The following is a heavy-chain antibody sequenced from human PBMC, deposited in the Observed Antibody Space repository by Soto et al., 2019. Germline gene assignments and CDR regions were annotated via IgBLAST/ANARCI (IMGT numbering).Heavy chain of an antibody. CDR2: INPYNGNT. D-gene: IGHD3-16*01. CDR3: ARDWFGIDY. CDR1: GYTFTSYG. Sequence: QVQLVQSGAEVKKPGASVKVSCKASGYTFTSYGISWVRQAPGQGLEWMGWINPYNGNTNYAQKLQGRVTMTTATSTNTAYRELRSLRSDDTAVYSCARDWFGIDYWGQGTLVTVSS. V-gene: IGHV1-18*01. J-gene: IGHJ4*02.